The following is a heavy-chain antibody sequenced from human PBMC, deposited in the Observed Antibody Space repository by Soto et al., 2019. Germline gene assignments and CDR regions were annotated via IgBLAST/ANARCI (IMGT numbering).Heavy chain of an antibody. D-gene: IGHD4-17*01. CDR3: ARKHIRAFDP. J-gene: IGHJ5*02. CDR1: GGSISSGDYY. CDR2: IYYSGST. V-gene: IGHV4-30-4*01. Sequence: SETLSLTCTVSGGSISSGDYYWSWIRQPPGKGLEWIGYIYYSGSTYYNPYLKSRVTISVDTSKNQFSLKLSSVTAADTAVYYCARKHIRAFDPWGQGTLVTVSS.